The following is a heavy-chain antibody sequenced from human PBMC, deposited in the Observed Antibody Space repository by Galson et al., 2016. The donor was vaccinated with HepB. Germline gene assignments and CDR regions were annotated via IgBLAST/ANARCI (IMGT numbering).Heavy chain of an antibody. CDR3: AKGGYYGSGVPWGFDY. CDR1: GFTYTHHQ. V-gene: IGHV3-74*01. Sequence: SLRLSCATSGFTYTHHQMHWVRQVPGKGLVWVSRIEPDGSRPIYADSVKGRFTISRDNAENTLYLQMNSLRVEDTAVYYCAKGGYYGSGVPWGFDYWGQGTLVTVSS. D-gene: IGHD3-10*01. CDR2: IEPDGSRP. J-gene: IGHJ4*02.